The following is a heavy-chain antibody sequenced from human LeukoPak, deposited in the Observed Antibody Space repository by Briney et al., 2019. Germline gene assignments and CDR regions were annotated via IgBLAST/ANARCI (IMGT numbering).Heavy chain of an antibody. J-gene: IGHJ4*02. CDR2: ISSSGSTI. D-gene: IGHD6-19*01. Sequence: GGSLRLSCAASGFTFSDYYMSWIRQAPGKGLEWVSYISSSGSTIYYADSVKGRFTISRDNAKNSLYLQMNSLRAEDTALYYCAKEMGIAVAGKGFDYWGQGTLVTVSS. V-gene: IGHV3-11*01. CDR3: AKEMGIAVAGKGFDY. CDR1: GFTFSDYY.